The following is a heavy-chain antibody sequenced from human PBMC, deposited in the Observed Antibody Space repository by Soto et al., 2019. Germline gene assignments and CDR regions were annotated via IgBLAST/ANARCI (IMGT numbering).Heavy chain of an antibody. Sequence: ASVKVSCKASGYTFTSYAMHWVCQAPGQRLEWMGWINAGNGNTKYSQKFQGRVTITRDTSASTAYMELSSLRSEDTAIYYCARGYCSGGSCYWFDPWGQGTLVTVSS. J-gene: IGHJ5*02. CDR1: GYTFTSYA. V-gene: IGHV1-3*01. CDR3: ARGYCSGGSCYWFDP. D-gene: IGHD2-15*01. CDR2: INAGNGNT.